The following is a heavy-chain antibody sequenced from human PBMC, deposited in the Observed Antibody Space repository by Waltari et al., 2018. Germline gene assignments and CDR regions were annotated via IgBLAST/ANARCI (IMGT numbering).Heavy chain of an antibody. J-gene: IGHJ4*02. CDR3: ASGPGWLSD. CDR1: DFTVITTY. CDR2: FYDGGTT. V-gene: IGHV3-53*01. Sequence: QLVESGGGLIQPGGSLKLSCAVSDFTVITTYVTWVRQAPGKGLEWVSVFYDGGTTYYADSVKGRFTISRDDRNNTLFLQMKSLRAEDTAVYYCASGPGWLSDWGQGALVTVSS. D-gene: IGHD5-12*01.